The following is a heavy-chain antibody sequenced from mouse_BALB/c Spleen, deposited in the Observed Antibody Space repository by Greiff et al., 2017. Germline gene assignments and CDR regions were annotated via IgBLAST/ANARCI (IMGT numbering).Heavy chain of an antibody. CDR2: ISYDGSN. Sequence: EVQLQESGPGLVKPSQSLSLTCSVTGYSITSGYYWNWIRQFPGNKLEWMGYISYDGSNNYNPSLKNRISITRDTSKNQFFLKLNSVTTEDTATYYCAREEIYGNYYFDYWGQGTTLTVSS. CDR1: GYSITSGYY. V-gene: IGHV3-6*02. J-gene: IGHJ2*01. D-gene: IGHD2-1*01. CDR3: AREEIYGNYYFDY.